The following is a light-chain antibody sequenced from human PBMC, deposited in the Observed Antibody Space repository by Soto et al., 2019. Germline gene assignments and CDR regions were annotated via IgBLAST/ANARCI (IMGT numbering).Light chain of an antibody. Sequence: QSALTQPASVSGSPGQSITISCTGTSSDVGGYNYVSWYQQHPGKAPKLMIYDVSNRPSGVSNRFSGSKSGNTASLTISGLQAQDEVDYYGSSYTSSSTLPVVFGGGTKLTVL. CDR1: SSDVGGYNY. V-gene: IGLV2-14*01. CDR2: DVS. J-gene: IGLJ2*01. CDR3: SSYTSSSTLPVV.